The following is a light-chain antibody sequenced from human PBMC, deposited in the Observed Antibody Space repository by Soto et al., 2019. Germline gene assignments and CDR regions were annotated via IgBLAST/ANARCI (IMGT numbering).Light chain of an antibody. V-gene: IGKV1-27*01. CDR3: QTYNSAPFT. CDR2: AAS. CDR1: QGISNY. J-gene: IGKJ3*01. Sequence: DIQMTQSPSSLSASVGDRVAITCRASQGISNYLAWYQQKPGKVPKLLIYAASTLQSGVPSRFSCRGSGTDFTLTISSLPPEDVATYYCQTYNSAPFTFGPGTKVDIK.